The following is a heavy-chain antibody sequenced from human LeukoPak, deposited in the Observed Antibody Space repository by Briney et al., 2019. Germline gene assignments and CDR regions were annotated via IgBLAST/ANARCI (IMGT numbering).Heavy chain of an antibody. Sequence: PGGSLRLSCAASGFTFSSYNMNWVRQAPGKGLEWVSSISSSSSYIYYADSVKGRFTISRDNAKNSLYLQMNSLRAEDTAVYYCATNYYDSRGYSDYWGQGTLVTVSS. CDR3: ATNYYDSRGYSDY. CDR1: GFTFSSYN. V-gene: IGHV3-21*01. J-gene: IGHJ4*02. CDR2: ISSSSSYI. D-gene: IGHD3-22*01.